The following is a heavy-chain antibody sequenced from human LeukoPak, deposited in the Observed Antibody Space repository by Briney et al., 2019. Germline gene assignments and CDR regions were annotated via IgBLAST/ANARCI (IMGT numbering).Heavy chain of an antibody. CDR2: IRSKAYGGTT. Sequence: PGRSLRLSCTASGFTFGDYAMSWVRQAPGKGLEWVGLIRSKAYGGTTEYAASVKGRFTISRDDSKSIAYLQMNSLKTEDTAVYYCTRDTGRRGYSGPWGQGTLVTVSS. D-gene: IGHD5-12*01. J-gene: IGHJ4*02. CDR3: TRDTGRRGYSGP. V-gene: IGHV3-49*04. CDR1: GFTFGDYA.